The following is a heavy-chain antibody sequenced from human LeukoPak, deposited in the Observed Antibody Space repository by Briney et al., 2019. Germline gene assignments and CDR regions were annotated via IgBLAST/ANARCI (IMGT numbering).Heavy chain of an antibody. CDR3: ARAVERYNFWSGYYRTDYYYYMDV. J-gene: IGHJ6*03. Sequence: SETLSLTCAVSGYSISSGYYWGWIRQPPGKGLEWIGSFYHSGNTYYNPSLKSRVTISVDTSKNQFSLKLTSVTAADTAVYYCARAVERYNFWSGYYRTDYYYYMDVWGKGTTVTVSS. D-gene: IGHD3-3*01. V-gene: IGHV4-38-2*01. CDR1: GYSISSGYY. CDR2: FYHSGNT.